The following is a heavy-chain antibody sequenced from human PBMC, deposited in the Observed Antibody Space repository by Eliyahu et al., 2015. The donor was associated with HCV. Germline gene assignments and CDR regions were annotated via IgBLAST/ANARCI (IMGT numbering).Heavy chain of an antibody. V-gene: IGHV3-30*18. CDR2: ISHDGSKK. CDR3: AKDREYYDYVWGSYLFDY. D-gene: IGHD3-16*01. Sequence: SNGMHWVRQAPGKGPEWVARISHDGSKKYYADSVKGRFTISRENSKDTLYLQMNSLRAEDTAVYYCAKDREYYDYVWGSYLFDYWGQGILVTVSS. J-gene: IGHJ4*02. CDR1: SNG.